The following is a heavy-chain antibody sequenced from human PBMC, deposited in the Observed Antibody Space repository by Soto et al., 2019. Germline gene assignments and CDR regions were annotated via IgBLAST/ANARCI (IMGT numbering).Heavy chain of an antibody. CDR2: IWYDGSNK. J-gene: IGHJ4*02. Sequence: QVQLVESGGGVVPPGRSLRLSCAASGLAFSSYGMHWVRQTPGKGLEWVALIWYDGSNKYYADSVKGRFTVTRDNSKNTLYLHMHSLRAEEKDVYFCERSPWEVAGRYYFAFWGEGTVVTVSS. V-gene: IGHV3-33*01. D-gene: IGHD1-26*01. CDR3: ERSPWEVAGRYYFAF. CDR1: GLAFSSYG.